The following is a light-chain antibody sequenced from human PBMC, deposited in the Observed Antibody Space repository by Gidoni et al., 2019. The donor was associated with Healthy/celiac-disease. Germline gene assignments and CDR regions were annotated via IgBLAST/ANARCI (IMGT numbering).Light chain of an antibody. J-gene: IGLJ1*01. CDR3: QAWDSSILHYV. CDR2: QDS. CDR1: KLGDKY. Sequence: SYELTQPPSVSVSPGQTASITCSGDKLGDKYACWYQQKPGQSPVLVIYQDSKRPSGIPERFSGSNSGNTATLTISGTQAMDEADYYCQAWDSSILHYVFGTGTKVTVL. V-gene: IGLV3-1*01.